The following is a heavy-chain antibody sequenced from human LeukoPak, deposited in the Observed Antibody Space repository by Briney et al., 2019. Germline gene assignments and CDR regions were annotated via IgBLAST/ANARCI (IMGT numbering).Heavy chain of an antibody. V-gene: IGHV3-9*01. CDR1: GCTFDDYG. D-gene: IGHD6-13*01. CDR3: AKDYGYSSSWYDY. J-gene: IGHJ4*02. Sequence: PGRSLRLSCEASGCTFDDYGMHWVRQAPGKGLEWVSSISWNSASVGYVDSVKGRFTISRDNAKKTLYLQMNSLRAEDTALYYCAKDYGYSSSWYDYWGQGTLVTVSS. CDR2: ISWNSASV.